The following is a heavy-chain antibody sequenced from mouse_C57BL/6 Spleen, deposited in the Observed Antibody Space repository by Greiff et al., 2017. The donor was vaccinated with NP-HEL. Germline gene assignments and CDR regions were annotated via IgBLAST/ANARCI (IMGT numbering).Heavy chain of an antibody. CDR1: GYSFTSYY. D-gene: IGHD4-1*01. V-gene: IGHV1-66*01. J-gene: IGHJ2*01. CDR3: ARNLGREGFDY. CDR2: IYPGSGNT. Sequence: VQLQQSGPELVKPGASVKISCKASGYSFTSYYIHWVKQRPGQGLEWIGWIYPGSGNTKYNEKFKGKATLTADTSSSTAYMQLSSLTSEDSAVNYCARNLGREGFDYWGQGTTLTVSS.